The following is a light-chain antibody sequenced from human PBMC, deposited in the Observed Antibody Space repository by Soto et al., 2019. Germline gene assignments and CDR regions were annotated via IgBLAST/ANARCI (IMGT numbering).Light chain of an antibody. CDR3: QHYNSYSEA. CDR2: DAS. Sequence: DIQMTQTPSTLSASVGDRVTINCRASQNVNDYLAWYQQKPGNSPKVLIYDASTLERGVPSRFSGSGSGTEFTLTISGLQADDFATYYCQHYNSYSEAFGQGTKVELK. J-gene: IGKJ1*01. CDR1: QNVNDY. V-gene: IGKV1-5*01.